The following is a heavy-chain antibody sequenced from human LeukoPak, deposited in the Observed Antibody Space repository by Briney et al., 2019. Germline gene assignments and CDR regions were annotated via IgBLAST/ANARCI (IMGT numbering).Heavy chain of an antibody. J-gene: IGHJ4*02. CDR1: GYSISSGYY. D-gene: IGHD3-16*02. CDR2: IYHSGST. CDR3: AREYGYVWGSYRYYFDY. Sequence: SETLSLTCAVSGYSISSGYYWGWIRQPPGKGLEWIGSIYHSGSTYYNPSLKSRVTISVDTSKNQFSLKLSSVTAADTAVYYCAREYGYVWGSYRYYFDYWGQGTLVTVSS. V-gene: IGHV4-38-2*02.